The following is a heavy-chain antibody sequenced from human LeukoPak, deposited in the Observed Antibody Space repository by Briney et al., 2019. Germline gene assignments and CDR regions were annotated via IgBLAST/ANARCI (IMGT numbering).Heavy chain of an antibody. J-gene: IGHJ4*02. V-gene: IGHV3-23*01. D-gene: IGHD4/OR15-4a*01. CDR3: AKERDYGPADY. Sequence: PLGSLRLFCEASGFIFNKHAMSWVRQAPGKGLEWVSGLSGSGSSTDYADSVKGRFTVSRDNSKNTLFLQMNSLRAEDTAIYYCAKERDYGPADYWGQGTLVTVSS. CDR2: LSGSGSST. CDR1: GFIFNKHA.